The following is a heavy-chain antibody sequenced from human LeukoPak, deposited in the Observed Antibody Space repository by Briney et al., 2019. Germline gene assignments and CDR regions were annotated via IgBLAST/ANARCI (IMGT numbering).Heavy chain of an antibody. CDR2: ISWDGGST. V-gene: IGHV3-43*01. Sequence: PGRSLRLSCAASGFTFDDYTMHWVRQAPGKGLEWVSFISWDGGSTYYADSVKGRFTISRDNSKNSLYLQMNSLRTEDTALYYCVAVAGTGWFDPWGQGTLVTVSP. J-gene: IGHJ5*02. CDR3: VAVAGTGWFDP. D-gene: IGHD6-19*01. CDR1: GFTFDDYT.